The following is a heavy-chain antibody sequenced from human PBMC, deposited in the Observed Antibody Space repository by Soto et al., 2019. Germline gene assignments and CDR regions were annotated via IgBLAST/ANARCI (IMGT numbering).Heavy chain of an antibody. Sequence: GGSLRLSCAASGFIFSSYSMYGVRQAPGKRPEGVAGISVNSGSVLYADSVKGRFTISRDNSKNTLYLQLSSLRADDTAIYYCAKKRQKGGSNRYFDRWGQGT. CDR3: AKKRQKGGSNRYFDR. CDR2: ISVNSGSV. V-gene: IGHV3-23*01. D-gene: IGHD1-26*01. J-gene: IGHJ4*02. CDR1: GFIFSSYS.